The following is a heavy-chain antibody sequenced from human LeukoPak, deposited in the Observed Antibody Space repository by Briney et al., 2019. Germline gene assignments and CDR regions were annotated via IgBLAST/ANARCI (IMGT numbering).Heavy chain of an antibody. D-gene: IGHD2-2*01. Sequence: GESLKISCKGSGYTFTNYWIGWVRQMPEKGLEFMGIIHPGDSDTRYSPSFQGQVTLSADKSINTAYLQWSSLKASDTAVYYCARSSSNWFDPWGQGTLVTVSS. V-gene: IGHV5-51*01. CDR2: IHPGDSDT. CDR3: ARSSSNWFDP. CDR1: GYTFTNYW. J-gene: IGHJ5*02.